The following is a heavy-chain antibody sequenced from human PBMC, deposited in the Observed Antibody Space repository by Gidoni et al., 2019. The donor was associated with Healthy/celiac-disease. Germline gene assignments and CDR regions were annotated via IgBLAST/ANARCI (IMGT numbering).Heavy chain of an antibody. CDR3: ARSPYYYGSGSYFDY. D-gene: IGHD3-10*01. J-gene: IGHJ4*02. CDR1: GFPFSSYA. Sequence: QVQLVESGGGVVQTGRSLRLSCAASGFPFSSYAMHWVRQAPGKGLEGVAVISYDGSNKYYADSVKGRFTISRDNSKNTLYLQMNSLRAEDTAVYYCARSPYYYGSGSYFDYWGQGTLVTVSS. CDR2: ISYDGSNK. V-gene: IGHV3-30-3*01.